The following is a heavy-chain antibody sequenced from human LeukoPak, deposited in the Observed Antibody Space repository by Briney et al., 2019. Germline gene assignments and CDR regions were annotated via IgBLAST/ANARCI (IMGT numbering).Heavy chain of an antibody. D-gene: IGHD1-26*01. CDR1: GYTFTSYD. V-gene: IGHV1-8*03. CDR2: MNPNSGNT. J-gene: IGHJ6*03. Sequence: ASVKVSCKASGYTFTSYDINWVRQATGQGLEWMGWMNPNSGNTGYAQKFQGRVTITRNTSISTAYMELSSLRSEDTAVYYCARGPAGSRVGATPHYYYMDVWGKGTTVTVSS. CDR3: ARGPAGSRVGATPHYYYMDV.